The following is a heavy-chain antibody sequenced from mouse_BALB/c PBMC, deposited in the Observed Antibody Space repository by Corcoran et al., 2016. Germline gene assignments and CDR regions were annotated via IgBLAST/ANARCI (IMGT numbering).Heavy chain of an antibody. J-gene: IGHJ2*01. CDR3: ARTWDLDFDY. Sequence: QIQLVQSGPELKKPGETVKISCKASGYTFTNYGMNWVKQAPGKGIKWMGWINTYTGEPTYADDFKGRFAFSLETSASPAYLQINNLKNEDTATYFCARTWDLDFDYWGQGTTLTVSS. V-gene: IGHV9-3-1*01. CDR2: INTYTGEP. CDR1: GYTFTNYG. D-gene: IGHD4-1*01.